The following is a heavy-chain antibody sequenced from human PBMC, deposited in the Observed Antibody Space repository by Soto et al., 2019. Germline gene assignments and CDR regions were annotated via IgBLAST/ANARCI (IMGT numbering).Heavy chain of an antibody. CDR1: GGSISSYY. D-gene: IGHD6-13*01. CDR2: IYYSGST. Sequence: PXDTLSLTCTVSGGSISSYYWSLIRQPPGKGLEWIGYIYYSGSTNYNPSLKSRVTISVDTSKNQFSLKLSSVTAADTAVYYCARVLSSSWFYWYFDLWGRGTLVTVSS. J-gene: IGHJ2*01. V-gene: IGHV4-59*07. CDR3: ARVLSSSWFYWYFDL.